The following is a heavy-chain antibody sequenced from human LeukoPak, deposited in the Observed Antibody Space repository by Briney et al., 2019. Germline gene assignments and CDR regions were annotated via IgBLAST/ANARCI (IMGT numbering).Heavy chain of an antibody. V-gene: IGHV3-23*01. D-gene: IGHD3-22*01. CDR2: ISGSGGST. J-gene: IGHJ4*02. CDR1: GFTFSSYA. Sequence: GGSLRLSCAASGFTFSSYAMSWVRQAPGKGLEWVSAISGSGGSTYYADSVKGRFTISRDNSKNTLYLQMNSLRAEDTAVYYCAMDSMIVVVIGQEFDYWGQGTLVTVSS. CDR3: AMDSMIVVVIGQEFDY.